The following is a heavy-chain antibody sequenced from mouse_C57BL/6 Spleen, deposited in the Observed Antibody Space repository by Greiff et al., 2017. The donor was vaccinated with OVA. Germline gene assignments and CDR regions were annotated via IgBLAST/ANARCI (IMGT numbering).Heavy chain of an antibody. V-gene: IGHV5-12*01. CDR1: GFTFSDYY. CDR2: ISNGGGST. CDR3: ARRRYYGSYAMDY. Sequence: EVKVEESGGGLVQPGGSLKLSCAASGFTFSDYYMYWVRQTPEKRLEWVAYISNGGGSTYYPDTVKGRFTISRDNAKNTLYLQMSRLKSEDTAMYYCARRRYYGSYAMDYWGQGTSVTVSS. D-gene: IGHD1-1*01. J-gene: IGHJ4*01.